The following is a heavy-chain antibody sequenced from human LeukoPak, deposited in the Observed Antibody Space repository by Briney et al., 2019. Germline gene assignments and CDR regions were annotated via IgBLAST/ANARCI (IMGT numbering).Heavy chain of an antibody. J-gene: IGHJ5*02. CDR1: GCTFTSYD. Sequence: ASVKVSCKASGCTFTSYDINWVRQAPGQGLEWMGWINPNSGGTNYAQKFQGRVTMTRDTSINTAYMELSRLRSDDTAVYYCARGNRGGPTDWFDPWGQGTLVTVSS. CDR3: ARGNRGGPTDWFDP. V-gene: IGHV1-2*02. D-gene: IGHD1-14*01. CDR2: INPNSGGT.